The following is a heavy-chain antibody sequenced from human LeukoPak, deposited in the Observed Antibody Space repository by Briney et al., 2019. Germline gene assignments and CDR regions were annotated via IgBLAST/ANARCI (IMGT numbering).Heavy chain of an antibody. Sequence: GGSLRLSCAASGFTFSSYGMHWVRQAPGKGLEWVAFIRYDGSNKYYADFVKGRFTISRDNSKNTLYLQMNSLRAEDTAVYYCAKDSPGIVVVPAETYFDYWGQGTLVTVSS. D-gene: IGHD2-2*01. V-gene: IGHV3-30*02. J-gene: IGHJ4*02. CDR1: GFTFSSYG. CDR3: AKDSPGIVVVPAETYFDY. CDR2: IRYDGSNK.